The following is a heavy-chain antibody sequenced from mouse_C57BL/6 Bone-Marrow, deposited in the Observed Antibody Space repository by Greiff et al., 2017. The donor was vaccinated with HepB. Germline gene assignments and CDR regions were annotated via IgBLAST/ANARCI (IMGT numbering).Heavy chain of an antibody. V-gene: IGHV2-2*01. CDR1: GFSLTSYG. J-gene: IGHJ3*01. D-gene: IGHD3-1*01. CDR2: IWSGGST. CDR3: ARNGLIYEGFAY. Sequence: QVQLKESGPGLVQPSQSLSITCTVSGFSLTSYGVHWVRQSPGKGLEWLGVIWSGGSTDYNAAFISRLSISKDNSKSQVFFKMNSLQADDTAIYYCARNGLIYEGFAYWGQGTLVTVSA.